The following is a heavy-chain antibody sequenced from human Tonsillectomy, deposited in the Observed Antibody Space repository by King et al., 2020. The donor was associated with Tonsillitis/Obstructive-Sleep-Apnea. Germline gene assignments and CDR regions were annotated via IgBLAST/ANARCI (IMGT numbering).Heavy chain of an antibody. CDR3: VGADYYNMDF. J-gene: IGHJ6*02. D-gene: IGHD4/OR15-4a*01. V-gene: IGHV5-10-1*03. CDR2: IDPSDSYT. Sequence: QLVQSGAEVKKPGESLRISCKGSGYRFTSYWINWVRQMPGKGLEWMGRIDPSDSYTNYSPAFQGHVTISADKSISTAYLQWRSLRVPDTAMYYCVGADYYNMDFWGQGTTVTVSS. CDR1: GYRFTSYW.